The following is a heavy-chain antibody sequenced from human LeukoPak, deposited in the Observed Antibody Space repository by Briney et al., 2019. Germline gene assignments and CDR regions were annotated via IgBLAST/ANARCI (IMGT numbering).Heavy chain of an antibody. CDR3: AKDRFGEFRMNSPDY. V-gene: IGHV3-23*01. J-gene: IGHJ4*02. CDR2: ISGSGGST. D-gene: IGHD3-10*01. CDR1: GFTFSSYA. Sequence: GGSLRLSCAASGFTFSSYAMSWVRQAPGKGLEWVSAISGSGGSTYYADSVKGRLTISRDNSKNTLSLQMNSLRAEDTAVYYCAKDRFGEFRMNSPDYWGQGTLVTVSS.